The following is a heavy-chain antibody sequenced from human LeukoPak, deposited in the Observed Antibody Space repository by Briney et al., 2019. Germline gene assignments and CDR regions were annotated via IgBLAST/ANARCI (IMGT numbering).Heavy chain of an antibody. J-gene: IGHJ5*01. D-gene: IGHD6-25*01. V-gene: IGHV1-2*04. CDR3: ARGSGTSSYDS. Sequence: ASVKVSCKASGYTFTANYMHWVRQAPGQGLEWMGWMNTNTGDTKNAQKFQGCVTMTRDTSITTAYMELSRRTFDDTAVYYCARGSGTSSYDSWGQGTLVTVSS. CDR1: GYTFTANY. CDR2: MNTNTGDT.